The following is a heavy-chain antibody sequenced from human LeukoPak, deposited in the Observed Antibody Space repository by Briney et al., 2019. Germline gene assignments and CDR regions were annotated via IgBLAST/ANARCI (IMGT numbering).Heavy chain of an antibody. Sequence: GGSLTLSCAASGFTFSSYSMNWVRQAPGKGLVWVSSISSSSSYIYYADAVKGRFTISRDNAKNSLYLQMNSLRAEDTAVYYCARDLGYYMDVWGKGTTVIISS. CDR3: ARDLGYYMDV. V-gene: IGHV3-21*01. CDR2: ISSSSSYI. CDR1: GFTFSSYS. J-gene: IGHJ6*03.